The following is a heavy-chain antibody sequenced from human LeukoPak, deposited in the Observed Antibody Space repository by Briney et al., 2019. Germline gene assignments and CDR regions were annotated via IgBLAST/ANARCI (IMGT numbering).Heavy chain of an antibody. CDR1: GGSFSGYY. CDR2: INHSGST. J-gene: IGHJ6*02. D-gene: IGHD2-2*01. V-gene: IGHV4-34*01. Sequence: SETLSLTCAVYGGSFSGYYWSWIRQPPGKGLEWIGEINHSGSTNYNPSLKSRVTVSVDTSKNQFSLKLSSVTAADTAVYYCARATSAPRDIVVVPAAMDYYYGMDVWGQGTTVTVSS. CDR3: ARATSAPRDIVVVPAAMDYYYGMDV.